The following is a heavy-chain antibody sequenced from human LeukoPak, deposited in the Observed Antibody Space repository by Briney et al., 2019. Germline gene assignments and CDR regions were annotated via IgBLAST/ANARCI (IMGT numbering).Heavy chain of an antibody. J-gene: IGHJ6*03. Sequence: SETLSLTCAVHGGSFSGYYWSWLRQPPAKGLEWIGEINHSGSTNYNPSLKSRVTISVDTSKNQFSLKLSSVTAADTAVYYCARLGGSVTMVRGARYYYYYMDVWGKGTTVTVSS. D-gene: IGHD3-10*01. CDR3: ARLGGSVTMVRGARYYYYYMDV. CDR1: GGSFSGYY. V-gene: IGHV4-34*01. CDR2: INHSGST.